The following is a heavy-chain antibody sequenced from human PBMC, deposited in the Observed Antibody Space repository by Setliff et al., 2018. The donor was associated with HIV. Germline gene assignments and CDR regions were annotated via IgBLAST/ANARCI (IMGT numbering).Heavy chain of an antibody. V-gene: IGHV4-61*02. CDR1: DDSISSGANY. CDR2: IYASGST. D-gene: IGHD2-15*01. Sequence: SETLSLTCSVSDDSISSGANYWSWIRQPAGQRLEWIGRIYASGSTNYNPSLKGRVSISVDMSQNQFSLKVTSVTAADTAVYYCAREPRVRGTLDFWGQGTLVTVSS. CDR3: AREPRVRGTLDF. J-gene: IGHJ4*02.